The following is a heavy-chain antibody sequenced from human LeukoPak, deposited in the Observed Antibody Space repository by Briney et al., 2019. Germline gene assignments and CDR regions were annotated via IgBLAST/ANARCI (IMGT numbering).Heavy chain of an antibody. J-gene: IGHJ5*02. CDR3: ARGVYNFWSGYPQNWFVP. CDR1: GTSISSGDYY. V-gene: IGHV4-30-4*08. Sequence: SETLSLTCTVSGTSISSGDYYWSWIRQPPGKGLGWIGYISYSGSTYYKPSLKSRLTISIDTSKNQFSLKLSSVTAADTAVYYCARGVYNFWSGYPQNWFVPWGQGILVTVSS. D-gene: IGHD3-3*01. CDR2: ISYSGST.